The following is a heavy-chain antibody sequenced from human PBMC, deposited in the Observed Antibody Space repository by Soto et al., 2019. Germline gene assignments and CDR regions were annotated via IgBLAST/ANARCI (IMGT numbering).Heavy chain of an antibody. V-gene: IGHV1-18*01. Sequence: QVPLVQSGAEVKKPGASVKVSCKASGYTFTSYGISWVRQAPGQGLEWMGWISAYNGNTNYAQKLQGRVTMTTDTSTSTAYMELRSLRSDDTAVYYCARLASASMVRGVIRVLDYWGQGTLVTVSS. CDR3: ARLASASMVRGVIRVLDY. J-gene: IGHJ4*02. CDR2: ISAYNGNT. D-gene: IGHD3-10*01. CDR1: GYTFTSYG.